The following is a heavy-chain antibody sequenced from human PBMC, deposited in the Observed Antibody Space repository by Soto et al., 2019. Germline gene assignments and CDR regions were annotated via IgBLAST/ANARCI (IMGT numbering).Heavy chain of an antibody. CDR1: GYTFITYG. CDR2: ISSYNGNT. CDR3: ARDRPTSSIRARDYYYAMDV. J-gene: IGHJ6*02. V-gene: IGHV1-18*01. D-gene: IGHD6-6*01. Sequence: EASVKVSCKASGYTFITYGISWVRPAPGQGLEWMGWISSYNGNTNYAQKLQGRVTMTTDTSTTTAYMELRSLRSDDTAVYYCARDRPTSSIRARDYYYAMDVWGQGTTVTVSS.